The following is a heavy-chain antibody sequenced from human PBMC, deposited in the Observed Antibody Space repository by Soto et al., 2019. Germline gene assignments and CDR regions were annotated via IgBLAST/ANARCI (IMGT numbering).Heavy chain of an antibody. J-gene: IGHJ3*02. CDR3: ARRPYCDARGFVFGDVFEI. V-gene: IGHV2-5*02. CDR2: ISWDDGK. Sequence: QITLKESGPTLVTPTQTLTLTCTFSGFSLSTNGVGVGWIRQPPGKALEWLALISWDDGKRYSPSLKTRLTITKEPSKNMVVPVMTNMAPADTAAYYCARRPYCDARGFVFGDVFEIWGQGTTVIVSS. D-gene: IGHD3-16*01. CDR1: GFSLSTNGVG.